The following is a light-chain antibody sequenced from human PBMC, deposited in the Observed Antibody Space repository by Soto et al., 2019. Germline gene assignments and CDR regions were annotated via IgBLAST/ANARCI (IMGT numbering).Light chain of an antibody. V-gene: IGKV2-28*01. Sequence: DIVMTQFPLSLPVTPGEPASISCRSSQSLLHSNGYNYLDWYLQKPGQSPQLLISLGSNRASGVPDRFRGSGSGTDFTLNINRVEAEDVGVYYCMQSLQTPYTFGQGTKLEIK. CDR3: MQSLQTPYT. CDR1: QSLLHSNGYNY. J-gene: IGKJ2*01. CDR2: LGS.